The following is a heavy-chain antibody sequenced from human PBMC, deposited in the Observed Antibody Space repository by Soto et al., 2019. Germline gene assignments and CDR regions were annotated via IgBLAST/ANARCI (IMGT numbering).Heavy chain of an antibody. V-gene: IGHV5-51*01. CDR2: IYPGDSDT. Sequence: PGDSLKISCKCSGYSFTSYLIGWVRQMPGKGLEWMGIIYPGDSDTRYSPSFQGQVTISADKSISTAYLQWSSLKASDTAMYYCARFITNSSSQYYFDYWGQGTLVNVSS. J-gene: IGHJ4*02. D-gene: IGHD6-6*01. CDR1: GYSFTSYL. CDR3: ARFITNSSSQYYFDY.